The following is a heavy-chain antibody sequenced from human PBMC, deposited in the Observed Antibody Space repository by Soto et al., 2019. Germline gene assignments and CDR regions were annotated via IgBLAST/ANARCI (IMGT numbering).Heavy chain of an antibody. D-gene: IGHD2-2*01. CDR3: AREAGYLLQLGQQLPDS. CDR1: GFTFSYYG. CDR2: IWHDGSNR. Sequence: PGGSLRLSCAASGFTFSYYGMHWVRQAPGKGLEWVAGIWHDGSNRNYADSVKGRFTIARDNPKKTLYLQMDSLRVEDTAVYYCAREAGYLLQLGQQLPDSWGQGTLVTVSS. J-gene: IGHJ5*01. V-gene: IGHV3-33*01.